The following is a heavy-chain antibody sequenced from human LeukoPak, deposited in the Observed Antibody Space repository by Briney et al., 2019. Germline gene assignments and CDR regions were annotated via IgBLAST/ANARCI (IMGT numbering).Heavy chain of an antibody. CDR1: GYSISSGYY. CDR3: ASATSAAGLNTKNYDY. CDR2: IYHSGST. D-gene: IGHD6-13*01. V-gene: IGHV4-38-2*02. J-gene: IGHJ4*02. Sequence: PSETLSLTCTVSGYSISSGYYWGWIRQPPGKGLEWTGSIYHSGSTYYNPSLKSRVTISVDTSKNQFSLKLSSVTAADTAVYYCASATSAAGLNTKNYDYWGQGTLVTVSS.